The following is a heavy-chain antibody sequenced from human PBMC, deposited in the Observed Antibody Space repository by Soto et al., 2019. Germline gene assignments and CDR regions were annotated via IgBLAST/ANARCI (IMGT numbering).Heavy chain of an antibody. V-gene: IGHV3-23*01. CDR2: VSGTSGDT. D-gene: IGHD3-16*02. Sequence: EVQLLESGGGLVQPGGSLRLSCAASGFTFSHYAMSWVRQAPGTGLEWVSAVSGTSGDTYYAGSVRGGFTVSRDNSKNTLFLKMTSLRVEDTATYNCAKWLIPLGGVVGPNPLFDLWGQGTLVTVSS. CDR3: AKWLIPLGGVVGPNPLFDL. CDR1: GFTFSHYA. J-gene: IGHJ4*02.